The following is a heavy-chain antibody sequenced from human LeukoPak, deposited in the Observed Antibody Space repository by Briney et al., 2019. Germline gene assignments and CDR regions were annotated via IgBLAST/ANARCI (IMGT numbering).Heavy chain of an antibody. CDR2: IYYSGST. Sequence: SETLSLAYTVSGGSVSNGNYYWSWLRQPPGKALEWIGYIYYSGSTYYNPSLEGRVTISVDTSKNQFSVKLSSVTTADTAVYYCARSQNYYGSGDYWSQGTLVTVSS. CDR3: ARSQNYYGSGDY. J-gene: IGHJ4*02. V-gene: IGHV4-61*01. CDR1: GGSVSNGNYY. D-gene: IGHD3-10*01.